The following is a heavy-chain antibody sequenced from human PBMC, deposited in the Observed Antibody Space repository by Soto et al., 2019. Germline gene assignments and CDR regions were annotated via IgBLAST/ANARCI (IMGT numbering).Heavy chain of an antibody. CDR2: IYPGDSDT. CDR3: ARHGGDYYGSGSYYNPADI. J-gene: IGHJ3*02. Sequence: PGESLKISCKGSGYSFTSYWIGWVRQMPGKCLEWMWIIYPGDSDTRYSPSFQGQVTISADKSISTAYLQWSSLKASDTAMYYCARHGGDYYGSGSYYNPADIWGQGTMVTVS. D-gene: IGHD3-10*01. V-gene: IGHV5-51*01. CDR1: GYSFTSYW.